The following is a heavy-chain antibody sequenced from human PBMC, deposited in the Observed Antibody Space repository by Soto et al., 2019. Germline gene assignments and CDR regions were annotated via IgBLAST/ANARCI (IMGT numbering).Heavy chain of an antibody. J-gene: IGHJ3*02. V-gene: IGHV4-59*01. D-gene: IGHD3-10*01. CDR1: GGSISSYY. CDR2: IYYSGST. CDR3: ARGAFYGSGSYYNADDAFDI. Sequence: SETLSLTCAVSGGSISSYYWSWIRQPPGKGLEWIGYIYYSGSTNYNPSLKSRVTISVDTSKNQFSLKLSSVTAADTAVYYCARGAFYGSGSYYNADDAFDIWGQGTMVTVSS.